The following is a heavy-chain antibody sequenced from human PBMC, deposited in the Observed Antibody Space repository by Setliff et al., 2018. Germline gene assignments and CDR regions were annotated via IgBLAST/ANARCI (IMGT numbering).Heavy chain of an antibody. J-gene: IGHJ4*02. CDR2: INHRGST. V-gene: IGHV4-39*07. CDR1: GASVSGNSYH. Sequence: SETLSLTCTVSGASVSGNSYHWTWIRQSPEKGLEWIGEINHRGSTNYNPSLKSRVTISIDTSRDQFSLKLISMIAADTAVYYCARGRNIAARLLDSWGQGTLVTVSS. D-gene: IGHD6-6*01. CDR3: ARGRNIAARLLDS.